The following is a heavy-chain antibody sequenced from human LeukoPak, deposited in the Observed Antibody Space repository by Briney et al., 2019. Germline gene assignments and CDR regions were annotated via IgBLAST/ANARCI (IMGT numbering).Heavy chain of an antibody. Sequence: SETLSLTCTVSGGSISSSSYYWGWIRQPPGKGLEWIGSIYYSGGTYYNPSLKSRVTISVDTSKNQFSLKLSSVTAADTAVYYCVRYLDYGGNSRVFQHWGQGTLVTVSS. D-gene: IGHD4-23*01. V-gene: IGHV4-39*07. J-gene: IGHJ1*01. CDR1: GGSISSSSYY. CDR2: IYYSGGT. CDR3: VRYLDYGGNSRVFQH.